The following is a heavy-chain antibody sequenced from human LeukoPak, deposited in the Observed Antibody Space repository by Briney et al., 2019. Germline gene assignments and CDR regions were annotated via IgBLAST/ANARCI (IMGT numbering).Heavy chain of an antibody. CDR1: GFTFGDYG. V-gene: IGHV3-20*04. Sequence: GGSLRLSCVASGFTFGDYGMSWVRQAPGKGLEWVAGISWNGGSTGYVDSVKGRFTISRDYAKNSLYLQMNSLTAGDTAVYYCARGPPRGKYYYMDVWGKGTTVTVSS. D-gene: IGHD1-1*01. CDR2: ISWNGGST. J-gene: IGHJ6*03. CDR3: ARGPPRGKYYYMDV.